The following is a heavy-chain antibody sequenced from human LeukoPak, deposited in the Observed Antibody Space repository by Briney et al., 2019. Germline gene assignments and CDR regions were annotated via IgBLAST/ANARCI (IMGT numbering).Heavy chain of an antibody. J-gene: IGHJ5*02. Sequence: SETLSLTCAVYGGSFSGYYWSWIRQPPGKGLEWIGEINHSGSTNYNPSLKRRVTISVDTSKNQFSLKLSSVTAADTAVYYCARRKSSSWYLNWFDPWGQGTLVTVSS. CDR2: INHSGST. CDR1: GGSFSGYY. D-gene: IGHD6-13*01. V-gene: IGHV4-34*01. CDR3: ARRKSSSWYLNWFDP.